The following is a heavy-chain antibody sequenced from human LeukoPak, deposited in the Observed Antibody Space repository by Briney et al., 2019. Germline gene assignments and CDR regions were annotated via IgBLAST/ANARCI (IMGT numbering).Heavy chain of an antibody. CDR2: IYHSGST. J-gene: IGHJ2*01. Sequence: PSQTLSLTCTVSGGSISSGGYYWSWIRQPPGKGLEWIGYIYHSGSTYYNPSLKSRVTISVDTSKNQFSLKLSSVTAADTAVYHCARSTADWYFDLWGRGTLVTVSS. CDR3: ARSTADWYFDL. CDR1: GGSISSGGYY. D-gene: IGHD2-2*01. V-gene: IGHV4-30-2*02.